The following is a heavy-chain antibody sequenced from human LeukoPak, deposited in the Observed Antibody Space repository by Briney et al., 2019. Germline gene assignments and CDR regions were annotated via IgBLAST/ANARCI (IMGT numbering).Heavy chain of an antibody. CDR1: GYTFTTYG. V-gene: IGHV1-18*01. CDR2: VSGHNGNK. J-gene: IGHJ3*02. CDR3: ARDTSYDFWSDPTELFDI. D-gene: IGHD3-3*01. Sequence: ASVKVSCKASGYTFTTYGISWMRQAPGQGVEWVGWVSGHNGNKNYAQKLQGRVTMTTDTSTSTAYMELRSLRSDDTAVYYCARDTSYDFWSDPTELFDIWGQGTMVTVSS.